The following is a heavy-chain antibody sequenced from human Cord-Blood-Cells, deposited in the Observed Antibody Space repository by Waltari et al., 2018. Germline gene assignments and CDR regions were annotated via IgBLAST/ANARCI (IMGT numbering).Heavy chain of an antibody. J-gene: IGHJ6*02. CDR1: GYTFTGYY. CDR2: INPNSGGT. V-gene: IGHV1-2*02. D-gene: IGHD1-26*01. Sequence: QVQLVQSGAEVKKPGASVKVSCKASGYTFTGYYMHWVRQAPGQGLEWMGWINPNSGGTNYAQKFQGRVTMTRDTYISTAYMELSRLRSDDTAVYYCARVFLVGATIDYYYYGMDVWGQGTTVTVSS. CDR3: ARVFLVGATIDYYYYGMDV.